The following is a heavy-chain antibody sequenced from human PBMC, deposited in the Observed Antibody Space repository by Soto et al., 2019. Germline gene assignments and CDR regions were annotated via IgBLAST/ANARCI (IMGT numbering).Heavy chain of an antibody. Sequence: SETLSLTCNVSGGSISSYYWSWIRQPPGEGLEWIGYIYYSGSTNYNPSLKSRVTISVDTSKNQFSLKLSSVTAADTAVYYCARERVTTVTTAYYYYGMDVWGQGTTVTVSS. CDR2: IYYSGST. D-gene: IGHD4-4*01. CDR3: ARERVTTVTTAYYYYGMDV. V-gene: IGHV4-59*01. CDR1: GGSISSYY. J-gene: IGHJ6*02.